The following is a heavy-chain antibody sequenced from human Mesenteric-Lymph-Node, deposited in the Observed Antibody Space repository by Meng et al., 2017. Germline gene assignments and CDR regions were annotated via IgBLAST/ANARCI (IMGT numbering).Heavy chain of an antibody. CDR2: INPSGGST. D-gene: IGHD3-10*01. J-gene: IGHJ4*02. CDR3: ARDPSYYYGSGSLYYFDY. V-gene: IGHV1-46*01. Sequence: GESLKISCAASGFTFSSYEMNWVRQAPGKGLEWMGIINPSGGSTSYAQKFQGRVTMTRDTSTSTVYMELSSLRSEDTAVYYCARDPSYYYGSGSLYYFDYWGQGTLVTVSS. CDR1: GFTFSSYE.